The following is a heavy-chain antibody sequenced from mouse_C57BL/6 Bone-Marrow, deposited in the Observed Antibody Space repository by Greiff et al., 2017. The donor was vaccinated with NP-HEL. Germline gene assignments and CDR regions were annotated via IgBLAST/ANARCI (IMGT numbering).Heavy chain of an antibody. D-gene: IGHD2-3*01. CDR3: ARWDGYSVYAMDY. Sequence: QVHVKQSGAELVRPGTSVKVSCKASGYAFTNYLIEWVKQRPGQGLEWIGVINPGSGGTNYNEKFKGKATLTADKSSSTAYMQLSSLTSEDSAVYFCARWDGYSVYAMDYWGQGTSVTVSS. V-gene: IGHV1-54*01. J-gene: IGHJ4*01. CDR1: GYAFTNYL. CDR2: INPGSGGT.